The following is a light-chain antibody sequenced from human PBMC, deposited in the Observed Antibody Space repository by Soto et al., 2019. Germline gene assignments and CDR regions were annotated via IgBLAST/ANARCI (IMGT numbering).Light chain of an antibody. CDR1: QRVTSNY. J-gene: IGKJ2*01. CDR2: GAS. CDR3: QHYVGSPPYT. Sequence: EIVLTQSPDTLSLSPGEGATLSCRASQRVTSNYLAWYQQKPGQAPRLLIYGASRRATGITDRFSGSGAGTEFTFTISRVEPEDFAVYYCQHYVGSPPYTFGQGTKLEVK. V-gene: IGKV3-20*01.